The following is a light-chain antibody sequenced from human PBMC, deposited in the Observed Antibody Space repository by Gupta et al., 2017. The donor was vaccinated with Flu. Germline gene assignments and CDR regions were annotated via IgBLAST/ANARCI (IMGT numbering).Light chain of an antibody. J-gene: IGLJ3*02. CDR1: SSNIGSNY. V-gene: IGLV1-47*01. CDR2: RNN. CDR3: AAEDDSRSCWV. Sequence: SVLTQPPSASGPPGQRVTISCSGSSSNIGSNYVYCYQPLRVTAPNLLLYRNNQRRSGVPDRFSGSKSGTSASLATTGLQAAEEADYYCAAEDDSRSCWVFGGGTKLTVL.